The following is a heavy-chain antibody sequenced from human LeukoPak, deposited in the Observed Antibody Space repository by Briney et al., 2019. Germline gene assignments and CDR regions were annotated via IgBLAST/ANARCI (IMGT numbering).Heavy chain of an antibody. Sequence: SGGSLRLSCASAGFTFSDSNVHCVRQASGKGLEGVGRIRNKANNYATAYGSSVKGRFTMSRDDSQNIAYLQMNSLTTEGTALCFCTRLLWPDSWGQGTLVSVTS. CDR1: GFTFSDSN. V-gene: IGHV3-73*01. D-gene: IGHD3-10*01. CDR2: IRNKANNYAT. CDR3: TRLLWPDS. J-gene: IGHJ4*02.